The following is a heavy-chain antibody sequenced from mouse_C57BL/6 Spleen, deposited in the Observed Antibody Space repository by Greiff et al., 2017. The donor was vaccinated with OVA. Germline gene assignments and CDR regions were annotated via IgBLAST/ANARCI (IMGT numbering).Heavy chain of an antibody. V-gene: IGHV5-6*01. Sequence: EVKLMESGGDLVKPGGSLKLSCAASGFTFSSYGMSWVRQTPDKRLEWVATISSGGSYTYYPDSVKGRFTISRDNAKNTLYLQMSSLKSEDTAMYYCAREGGSGPYFDYWGQGTTLTVSS. CDR2: ISSGGSYT. CDR3: AREGGSGPYFDY. J-gene: IGHJ2*01. CDR1: GFTFSSYG. D-gene: IGHD3-2*02.